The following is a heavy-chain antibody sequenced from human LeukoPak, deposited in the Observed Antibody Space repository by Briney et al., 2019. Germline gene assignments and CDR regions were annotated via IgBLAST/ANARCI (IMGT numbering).Heavy chain of an antibody. CDR2: ISYDGSNK. CDR1: GFTFSSYA. J-gene: IGHJ4*02. V-gene: IGHV3-30-3*01. D-gene: IGHD5-24*01. Sequence: PGGSLRLSCAASGFTFSSYAMHWVRQAPGKGLEWVAVISYDGSNKYYADSVKGRFTISRDNSKNTLYLQMNSLRAEDTAVYYCAREMATSPTIDYWGQGTLVTVSS. CDR3: AREMATSPTIDY.